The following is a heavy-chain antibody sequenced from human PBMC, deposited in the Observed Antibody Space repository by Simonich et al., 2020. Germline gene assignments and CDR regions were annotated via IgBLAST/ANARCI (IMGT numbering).Heavy chain of an antibody. CDR2: IKRDGRST. J-gene: IGHJ3*02. CDR3: ASFNGVPAADAFDI. Sequence: EVQLVESGGGLVQPGGSLRLSCAASGFTFSSYWMHWVRQAPGKGLVWVSRIKRDGRSTSYADSVKGRITISRDNAKNTLYLQMNSLRAEDTAVYYCASFNGVPAADAFDIWGQGTMVTVSS. CDR1: GFTFSSYW. D-gene: IGHD2-2*01. V-gene: IGHV3-74*01.